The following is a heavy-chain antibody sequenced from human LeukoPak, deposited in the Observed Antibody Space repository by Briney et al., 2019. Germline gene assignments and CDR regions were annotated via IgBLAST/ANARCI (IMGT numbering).Heavy chain of an antibody. CDR2: ISYDGSNK. Sequence: QPGRSLRLSCAASGFTFSNYAMHWVRQAPGKGLEWVAIISYDGSNKYYADSVKGRFTISRDNSKNTLYLQMNSLRAEDTAVYYCARPPPRYSSSPGDDAFDIWGQGTMVTVSS. V-gene: IGHV3-30-3*01. CDR3: ARPPPRYSSSPGDDAFDI. D-gene: IGHD6-13*01. CDR1: GFTFSNYA. J-gene: IGHJ3*02.